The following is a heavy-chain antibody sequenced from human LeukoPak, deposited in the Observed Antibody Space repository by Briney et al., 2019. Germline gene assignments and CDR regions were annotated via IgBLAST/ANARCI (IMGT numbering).Heavy chain of an antibody. V-gene: IGHV4-34*01. Sequence: PSETLSLTCAVYGGSFSGYYWSWIRQPPGKGLEWIGEINHSGSTNYNPSLKSRVTISVDTSKNQFSLKLSSVTAADTAVYYCARGLRYYDSSAYSRSYGYWGQGTLVTVSS. J-gene: IGHJ4*02. CDR2: INHSGST. D-gene: IGHD3-22*01. CDR1: GGSFSGYY. CDR3: ARGLRYYDSSAYSRSYGY.